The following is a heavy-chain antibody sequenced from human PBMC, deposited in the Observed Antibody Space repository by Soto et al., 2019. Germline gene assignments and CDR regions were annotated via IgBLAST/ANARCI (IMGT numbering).Heavy chain of an antibody. CDR1: GFTFSSYS. D-gene: IGHD2-8*01. Sequence: EVQLVESGGGLVQPGGSLRLSCAASGFTFSSYSMNWVRQAPGKGLEWGSYISSSSSTIYYADSVKGRFTISRDNAKNSLYLQMNSLRDEHTAVYYCARDQSSGYCTNGGCPSGLDYWGQGTLVTVSS. V-gene: IGHV3-48*02. CDR3: ARDQSSGYCTNGGCPSGLDY. J-gene: IGHJ4*02. CDR2: ISSSSSTI.